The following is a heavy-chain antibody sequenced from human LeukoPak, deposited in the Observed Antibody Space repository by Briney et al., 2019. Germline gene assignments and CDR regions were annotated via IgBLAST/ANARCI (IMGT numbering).Heavy chain of an antibody. Sequence: PSETLSLTCTVSGGSISSNGYYWGWIRQPPGKGLEWIGSFYYTGSTFYSPSLKSRVTISVDTSKNQFSLKLSSVTAADTAVYYCARRSATYHAFDIWGQGTMVTVSS. CDR3: ARRSATYHAFDI. CDR1: GGSISSNGYY. J-gene: IGHJ3*02. CDR2: FYYTGST. V-gene: IGHV4-39*01. D-gene: IGHD1-26*01.